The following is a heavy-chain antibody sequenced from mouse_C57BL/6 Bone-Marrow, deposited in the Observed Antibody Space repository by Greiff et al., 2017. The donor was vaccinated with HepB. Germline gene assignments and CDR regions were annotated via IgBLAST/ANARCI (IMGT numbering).Heavy chain of an antibody. Sequence: VQLKQPGAELVKPGASVKLSCKASGYTFTSYWMQWVKQRPGQGLEWIGEIDPSDSYTNYNQKFKGKATLTVDTSSSTAYMQLSSLTSEDSAVYYCARSGDYDAMDYWGQGTSVTVSS. J-gene: IGHJ4*01. CDR1: GYTFTSYW. CDR2: IDPSDSYT. CDR3: ARSGDYDAMDY. D-gene: IGHD3-1*01. V-gene: IGHV1-50*01.